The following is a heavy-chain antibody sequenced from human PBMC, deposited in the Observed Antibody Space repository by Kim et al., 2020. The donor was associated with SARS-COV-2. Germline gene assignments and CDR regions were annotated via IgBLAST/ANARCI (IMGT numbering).Heavy chain of an antibody. J-gene: IGHJ5*02. V-gene: IGHV1-69*13. CDR2: IIPIFGTA. Sequence: SVKVSCKASGGTFSSYAISWVRQAPGQGLEWMGGIIPIFGTANYAQKFQGRVTITADESTSTAYMELSSLRSEDTAVYYCARDHEGIGWFDPWGQGTLVTVSS. CDR1: GGTFSSYA. CDR3: ARDHEGIGWFDP. D-gene: IGHD6-13*01.